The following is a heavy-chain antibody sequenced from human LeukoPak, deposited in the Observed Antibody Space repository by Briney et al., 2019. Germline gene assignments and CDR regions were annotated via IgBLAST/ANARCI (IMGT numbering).Heavy chain of an antibody. J-gene: IGHJ6*03. CDR1: GGSISSGGYY. CDR3: ATVRPDCSSTSCPNYYYYYYMDV. V-gene: IGHV4-31*03. Sequence: SETLSLTCTVSGGSISSGGYYWSWIRQHPGKGLEWIGYIYYSGSTYYNPSLKSRVTISVDTSKNQFSLKLSSVTAADTAVYYCATVRPDCSSTSCPNYYYYYYMDVWGKGTTVTVSS. D-gene: IGHD2-2*01. CDR2: IYYSGST.